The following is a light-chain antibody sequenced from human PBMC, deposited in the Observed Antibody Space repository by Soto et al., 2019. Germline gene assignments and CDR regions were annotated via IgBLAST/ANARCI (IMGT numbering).Light chain of an antibody. Sequence: DIVMTQSPLSLPVTPGEPASISCRSSQSLLHSNGYNYLDWDLQKPGQSPQLLIYLGSNRASGVPDRFSGSGSGTDFTLKISRVEAEDVGVYYCMQGLQTSWTFGQGTKVDIK. CDR2: LGS. V-gene: IGKV2-28*01. J-gene: IGKJ1*01. CDR1: QSLLHSNGYNY. CDR3: MQGLQTSWT.